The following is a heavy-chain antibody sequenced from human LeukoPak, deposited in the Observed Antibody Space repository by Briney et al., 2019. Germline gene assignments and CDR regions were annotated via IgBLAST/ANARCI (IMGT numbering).Heavy chain of an antibody. CDR2: ISSSSSYI. D-gene: IGHD3-10*01. Sequence: GGSLRLSCAASGFTFSSYSMNWVRQAPGKGLGWVSSISSSSSYIYYADSVKGRFTISRDNAKNSLYLQMNSLRAEDTAVYYCARDRLLWFGELFSADYWGQGTLVTVSS. CDR1: GFTFSSYS. J-gene: IGHJ4*02. V-gene: IGHV3-21*01. CDR3: ARDRLLWFGELFSADY.